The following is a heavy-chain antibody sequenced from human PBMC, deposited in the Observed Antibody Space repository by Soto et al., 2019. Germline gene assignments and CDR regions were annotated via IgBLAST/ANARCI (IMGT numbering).Heavy chain of an antibody. J-gene: IGHJ6*03. Sequence: GASVKVSCKVSGYTLTELSMHWLLQAPGKGLEWMGGFDPEDGGTIYAQKFQGRVTMTEDTSTDTAYMELSSLRSEDTAVYYCATSIASGTANYYYYYMAVWGKGTTVTVSS. CDR2: FDPEDGGT. CDR1: GYTLTELS. D-gene: IGHD1-1*01. V-gene: IGHV1-24*01. CDR3: ATSIASGTANYYYYYMAV.